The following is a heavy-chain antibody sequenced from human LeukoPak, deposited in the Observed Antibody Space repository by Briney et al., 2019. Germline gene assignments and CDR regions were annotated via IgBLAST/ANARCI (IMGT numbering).Heavy chain of an antibody. Sequence: PSETLSLTCTVSGGSISSGSYYWSWIRQPAGKGLEWIGRIYTSGSTNYNPSLKSRVTISVDTSTNQFSLKLSSVTAADTAVYYCARDPLPDCSSTSCYTIWGQGTLVTVSS. J-gene: IGHJ4*02. CDR3: ARDPLPDCSSTSCYTI. CDR2: IYTSGST. D-gene: IGHD2-2*02. CDR1: GGSISSGSYY. V-gene: IGHV4-61*02.